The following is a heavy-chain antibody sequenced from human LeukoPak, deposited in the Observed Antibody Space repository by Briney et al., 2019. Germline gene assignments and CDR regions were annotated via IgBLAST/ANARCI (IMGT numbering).Heavy chain of an antibody. D-gene: IGHD3-10*01. CDR1: GYTFANYY. V-gene: IGHV1-46*01. CDR2: ISPSGGSA. CDR3: ARSYNYGSRPFFDY. J-gene: IGHJ4*02. Sequence: ASVKVSCKASGYTFANYYMHWVRQAPGQGLEWMGIISPSGGSATYAQKFQGRVTMTRDASTSTVYMELSSLRSEDTAVYYCARSYNYGSRPFFDYWGQGTLVTVSS.